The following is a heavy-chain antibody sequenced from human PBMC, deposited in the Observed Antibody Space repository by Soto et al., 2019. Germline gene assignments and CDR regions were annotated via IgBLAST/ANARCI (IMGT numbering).Heavy chain of an antibody. Sequence: GGSLRLSCAASGFTFSSYGMHWVRQAPGKGLEWVAVIWYDGSNKYYADSVKGRFTISRDNSKNTLYLQMNSRRAEDTAVYYCARDSTPYVPVYDILTGYYDVSSWGMDVWGQGTTVTVSS. CDR2: IWYDGSNK. CDR1: GFTFSSYG. CDR3: ARDSTPYVPVYDILTGYYDVSSWGMDV. J-gene: IGHJ6*02. D-gene: IGHD3-9*01. V-gene: IGHV3-33*01.